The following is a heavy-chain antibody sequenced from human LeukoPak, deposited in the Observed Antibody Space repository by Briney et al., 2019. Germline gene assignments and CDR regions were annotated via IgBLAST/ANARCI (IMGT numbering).Heavy chain of an antibody. CDR2: ISGSGGST. D-gene: IGHD3-22*01. CDR1: GFTFSSYA. J-gene: IGHJ3*02. Sequence: GGSLRLSCAASGFTFSSYAMSWVRQAPGKGLEWVSAISGSGGSTYYADSVKGRLTISRDNSKNTLYLQMNSLRAEDTAVYYCARPRSGYYDSSGLQGGYAFDIWGQGTMVTVSS. V-gene: IGHV3-23*01. CDR3: ARPRSGYYDSSGLQGGYAFDI.